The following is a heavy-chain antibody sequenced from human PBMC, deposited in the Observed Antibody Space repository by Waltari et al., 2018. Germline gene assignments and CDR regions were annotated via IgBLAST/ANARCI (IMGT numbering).Heavy chain of an antibody. CDR2: IYTSGST. CDR3: ARAPFGRFVEWLPVDY. D-gene: IGHD3-3*01. V-gene: IGHV4-4*07. J-gene: IGHJ4*02. CDR1: GGSISSYY. Sequence: QVQLQESGPGLVKPSETLSLTCTVSGGSISSYYWSWIRQPAGKGLEWIGRIYTSGSTNYNPSRKSRVTMSVDTSKNQFSLKLSSVTAADTAVYYCARAPFGRFVEWLPVDYWGQGTLVTVSS.